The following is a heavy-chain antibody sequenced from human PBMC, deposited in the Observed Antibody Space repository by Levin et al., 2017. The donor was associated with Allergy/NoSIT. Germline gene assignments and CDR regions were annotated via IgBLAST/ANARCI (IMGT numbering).Heavy chain of an antibody. CDR2: IYYSGST. Sequence: SQTLSLTCTVSGGSISSGGYYWSWIRQHPGKGLEWIGYIYYSGSTYYNPSLKSRVTISVDTSKNQFSLKLSSVTAADTAVYYCARNGVRGVILFPFDYWGQGTLVTVSS. CDR3: ARNGVRGVILFPFDY. J-gene: IGHJ4*02. V-gene: IGHV4-31*03. D-gene: IGHD3-10*01. CDR1: GGSISSGGYY.